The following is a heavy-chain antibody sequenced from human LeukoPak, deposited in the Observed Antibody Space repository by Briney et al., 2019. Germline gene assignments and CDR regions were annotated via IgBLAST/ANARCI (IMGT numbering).Heavy chain of an antibody. CDR3: ARDSYYDSSGYKVY. CDR2: ISAYNGNT. CDR1: GYTFTSYG. D-gene: IGHD3-22*01. V-gene: IGHV1-18*01. J-gene: IGHJ4*02. Sequence: ASVKVSCKASGYTFTSYGISWVRQAPGQGLEWMGWISAYNGNTNYAQKLQGRVTMTTDTSTSTAYMELRSLRSDDTAVYYCARDSYYDSSGYKVYWGQGTLVTVSS.